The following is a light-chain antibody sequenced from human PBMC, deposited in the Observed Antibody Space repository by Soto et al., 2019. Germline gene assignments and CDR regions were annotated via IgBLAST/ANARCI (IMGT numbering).Light chain of an antibody. CDR2: GNR. CDR3: QSYDSSRRKSRI. CDR1: SSNIGAGYD. Sequence: QSVLTQPPSVSGAPGQRVTISCTRSSSNIGAGYDVHWYQQLPGTPPKLLISGNRNRPSGVPDRFSGAKSGTSASLAITRLQAEDDADYYYQSYDSSRRKSRIFGTGTKVTVL. J-gene: IGLJ1*01. V-gene: IGLV1-40*01.